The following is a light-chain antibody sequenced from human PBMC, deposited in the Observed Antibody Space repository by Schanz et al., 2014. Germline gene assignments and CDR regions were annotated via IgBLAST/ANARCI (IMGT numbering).Light chain of an antibody. CDR3: QQRSNWPPWT. V-gene: IGKV3-15*01. J-gene: IGKJ1*01. CDR1: QTVGSN. CDR2: GAS. Sequence: EIVMTQSPATLSVSPGQRVTLSCRASQTVGSNLAWYQQNPGQAPRLLIYGASTRATGIPARFSGTGSGTEFTLTISSLQSEDFAVYYCQQRSNWPPWTFGQGTKVEIK.